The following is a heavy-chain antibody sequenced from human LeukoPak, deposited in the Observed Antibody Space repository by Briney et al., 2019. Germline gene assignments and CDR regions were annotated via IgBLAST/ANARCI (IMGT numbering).Heavy chain of an antibody. D-gene: IGHD1-14*01. Sequence: GESLKISCKVSGYRFTSEWIGWVRQTPDKGLEWMGVIYPADFTTIYSPTFEGQVSISADRSLNTAYLQWTSLKASDTATYYCARRPSGQPPFDYWGHVTLVNVDS. CDR3: ARRPSGQPPFDY. J-gene: IGHJ4*01. CDR2: IYPADFTT. CDR1: GYRFTSEW. V-gene: IGHV5-51*01.